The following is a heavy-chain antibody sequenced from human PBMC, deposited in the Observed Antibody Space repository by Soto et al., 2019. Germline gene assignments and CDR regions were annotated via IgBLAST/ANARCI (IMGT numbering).Heavy chain of an antibody. D-gene: IGHD4-17*01. J-gene: IGHJ6*02. Sequence: PGGSLRLSCAASGFTFSSYAMHWVRQAPGKGLEWVAVISYDGSNKYYADSVKGRFTISRDNSKNTLYLQMNSLRAEDTAVYYCARSYGDYVVYFYYYGMDVWGQGTTVTVSS. CDR1: GFTFSSYA. V-gene: IGHV3-30-3*01. CDR3: ARSYGDYVVYFYYYGMDV. CDR2: ISYDGSNK.